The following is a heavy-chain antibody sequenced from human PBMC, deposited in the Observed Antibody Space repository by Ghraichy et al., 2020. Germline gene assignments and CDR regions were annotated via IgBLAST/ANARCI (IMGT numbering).Heavy chain of an antibody. CDR2: INHSGST. CDR1: GGSFSGYY. Sequence: SETLSLTCAVYGGSFSGYYWSWIRQPPGKGLEWIGEINHSGSTNYNPSLKSRVTISVDTSKNQFSLKLSSVTAADTAVYYCARHPWYSSSRYWFDPWGQGTLVTVSS. D-gene: IGHD6-6*01. V-gene: IGHV4-34*01. CDR3: ARHPWYSSSRYWFDP. J-gene: IGHJ5*02.